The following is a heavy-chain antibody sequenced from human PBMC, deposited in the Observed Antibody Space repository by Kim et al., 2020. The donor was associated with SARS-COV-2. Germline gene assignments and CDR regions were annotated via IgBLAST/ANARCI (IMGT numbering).Heavy chain of an antibody. D-gene: IGHD6-13*01. V-gene: IGHV5-10-1*01. J-gene: IGHJ4*02. CDR2: IHPSDSYT. CDR1: GYSFTSYW. CDR3: ARLPLHSSSLYYFDY. Sequence: GASLKISCKDSGYSFTSYWITWVRQMPGKGLEWMGRIHPSDSYTNYSPSFQGHVTISADKSINTAYLQWSSLKASDTAIYYCARLPLHSSSLYYFDYWGQ.